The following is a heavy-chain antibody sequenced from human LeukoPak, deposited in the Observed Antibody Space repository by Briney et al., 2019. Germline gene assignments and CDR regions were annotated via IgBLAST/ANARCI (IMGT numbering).Heavy chain of an antibody. CDR2: INWNGGST. Sequence: GGSLRLSCAASGFTFDDYGMSWVRQAPGKGLEWVSGINWNGGSTGYADSVKGRFTISRDNAKNSLYLQMNSLRAEDTALYYCARAGITMVRGVTSYYYMDVWGKGTTVTVSS. J-gene: IGHJ6*03. D-gene: IGHD3-10*01. CDR1: GFTFDDYG. V-gene: IGHV3-20*04. CDR3: ARAGITMVRGVTSYYYMDV.